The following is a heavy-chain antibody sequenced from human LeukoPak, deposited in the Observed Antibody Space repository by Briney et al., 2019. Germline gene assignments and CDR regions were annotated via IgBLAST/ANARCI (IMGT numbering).Heavy chain of an antibody. V-gene: IGHV1-24*01. CDR3: ATDPWSERDSYGYSADY. Sequence: ASVTVSCTFSGYTLTELSMHWVRQAPGKGLEWMGGFDPEDGETIYAQKFQGRVTMTEDTSTDTAYMELSSLRSEDTAVYYCATDPWSERDSYGYSADYWGQGTLVTVSS. CDR1: GYTLTELS. D-gene: IGHD5-18*01. CDR2: FDPEDGET. J-gene: IGHJ4*02.